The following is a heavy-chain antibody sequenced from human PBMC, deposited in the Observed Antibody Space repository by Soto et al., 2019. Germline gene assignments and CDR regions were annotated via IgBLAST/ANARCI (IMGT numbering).Heavy chain of an antibody. V-gene: IGHV4-39*01. CDR3: ARTDYGDYVVDN. CDR2: IYYSGST. CDR1: GGSISSSSYY. D-gene: IGHD4-17*01. Sequence: QLQLQESGPGLVKPSETLSLTCTVSGGSISSSSYYWGWIRQPPGKGLEWIGSIYYSGSTYYNPSLKSRVTISVDTSKNQFSLKLSSVTAADTAVYCCARTDYGDYVVDNWGQGTLVTVSS. J-gene: IGHJ4*02.